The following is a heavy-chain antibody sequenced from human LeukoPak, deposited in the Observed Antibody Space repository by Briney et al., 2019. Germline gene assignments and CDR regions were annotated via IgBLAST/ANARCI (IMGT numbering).Heavy chain of an antibody. D-gene: IGHD6-19*01. CDR3: ASGRSGWYYFDH. J-gene: IGHJ4*02. Sequence: SVKVSCKASGGTFSSYAISWVRQAPGQGLEWMGGIIPIFGTANYAQKFQGRVTITADESTSTAYMELSSLRSEDTAVYYCASGRSGWYYFDHWGQGTLVTVSS. CDR1: GGTFSSYA. V-gene: IGHV1-69*13. CDR2: IIPIFGTA.